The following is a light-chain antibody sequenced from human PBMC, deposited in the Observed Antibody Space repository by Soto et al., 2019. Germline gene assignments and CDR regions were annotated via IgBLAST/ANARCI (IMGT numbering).Light chain of an antibody. Sequence: IVLTQSPGTLSLXPGXXXXLXCRASQSVGSDYLAWYQQRPGQAPRLLIYGASSRATGVPDRFSGSGSGTDFTLTISRLESEDFAVYYCQHYGTAFGQGTKV. J-gene: IGKJ1*01. CDR1: QSVGSDY. V-gene: IGKV3-20*01. CDR2: GAS. CDR3: QHYGTA.